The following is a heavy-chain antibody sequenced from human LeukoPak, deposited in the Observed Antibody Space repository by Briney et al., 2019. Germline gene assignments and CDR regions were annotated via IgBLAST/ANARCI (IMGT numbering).Heavy chain of an antibody. Sequence: PGGSLRLSCAASGFTLSNYAMTWVRQAPGQGLEWVSTISASGDRTYYADSVKGRFTISRDNSKNTLYLQLNSLRAEDAAVFYCARELQWLGKYYLDYWGQGTLVTVSS. J-gene: IGHJ4*02. CDR1: GFTLSNYA. D-gene: IGHD3-10*01. V-gene: IGHV3-23*01. CDR2: ISASGDRT. CDR3: ARELQWLGKYYLDY.